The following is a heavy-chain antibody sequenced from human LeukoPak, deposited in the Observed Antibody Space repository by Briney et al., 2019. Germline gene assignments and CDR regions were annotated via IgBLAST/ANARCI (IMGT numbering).Heavy chain of an antibody. D-gene: IGHD1-14*01. CDR3: ARLLRYPPDY. Sequence: GGSLRLSCAASGFTFSSYGMSWVRQAPGKGLEWVSYISSSGSTIYYADSVKGRFTISRDNAKNSLYLQMNSLRAEDTAVYYCARLLRYPPDYWGQGTLVTVSS. CDR1: GFTFSSYG. J-gene: IGHJ4*02. CDR2: ISSSGSTI. V-gene: IGHV3-48*04.